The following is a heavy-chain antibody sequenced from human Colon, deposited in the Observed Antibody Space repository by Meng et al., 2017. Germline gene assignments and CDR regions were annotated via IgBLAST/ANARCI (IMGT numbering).Heavy chain of an antibody. Sequence: SVKVSCKASGGTSSSYAISWVRQAPGQGLEWMGGIIPIFGTANYAQKFQGRVTITADKSTSTAYMELSSLRSEDTAVYYCARGLAFAYSSGWLDAFDIWGQGTMVTVSS. D-gene: IGHD6-19*01. CDR2: IIPIFGTA. J-gene: IGHJ3*02. CDR1: GGTSSSYA. V-gene: IGHV1-69*06. CDR3: ARGLAFAYSSGWLDAFDI.